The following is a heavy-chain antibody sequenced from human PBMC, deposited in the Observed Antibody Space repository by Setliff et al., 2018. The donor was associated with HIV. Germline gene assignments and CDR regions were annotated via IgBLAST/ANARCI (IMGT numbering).Heavy chain of an antibody. J-gene: IGHJ4*02. V-gene: IGHV1-18*01. CDR2: ISPYNGIT. CDR3: ARGMGYVGYDWGLPWAPFDS. Sequence: ASVKVSCKASGYSFTSHGLHWVRQAPGQGLEWVGWISPYNGITNYAQNLQGRVTIITDTSTSTAYMELRSLTSDDTAVYFCARGMGYVGYDWGLPWAPFDSWGQG. CDR1: GYSFTSHG. D-gene: IGHD5-12*01.